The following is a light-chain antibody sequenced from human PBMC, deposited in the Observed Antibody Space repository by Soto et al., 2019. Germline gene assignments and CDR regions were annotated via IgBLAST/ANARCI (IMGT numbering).Light chain of an antibody. CDR1: QSISSY. CDR2: DAS. Sequence: EVVLTQSPVTPTLSPGERATLSCRASQSISSYLAWYQQKPGQAPRLLIYDASNRATGIPARFSGGGSGTDFTLTISSLEPEDFAVYYCQQRSNWPLTFGGGTKVEIK. V-gene: IGKV3-11*01. J-gene: IGKJ4*01. CDR3: QQRSNWPLT.